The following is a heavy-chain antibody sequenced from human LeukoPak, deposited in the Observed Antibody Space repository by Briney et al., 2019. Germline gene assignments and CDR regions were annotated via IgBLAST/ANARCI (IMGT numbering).Heavy chain of an antibody. Sequence: GASLRLSCVASGFTFSNYAMSWVRQAPGKGLEWASAITGSGTNRYYADSLKGRFTTSRDNSKNTVFLQMNSLRHEDTAIYYCVIWGDYDVLTGYYVPDYWGQGILVTVAS. CDR2: ITGSGTNR. J-gene: IGHJ4*02. V-gene: IGHV3-23*01. CDR1: GFTFSNYA. CDR3: VIWGDYDVLTGYYVPDY. D-gene: IGHD3-9*01.